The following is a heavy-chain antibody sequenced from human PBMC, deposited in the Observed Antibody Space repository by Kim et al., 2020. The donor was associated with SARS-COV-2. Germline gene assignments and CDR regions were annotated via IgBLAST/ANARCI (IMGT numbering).Heavy chain of an antibody. CDR1: GGSISSGGYY. CDR2: IYYSGST. Sequence: SETLSLTCTVSGGSISSGGYYWSWIRQHPGKGLEWIGYIYYSGSTYYNPSLKSRVTISVDTSKNQFSLKLSSVTAADTAVYYCARDRHSSNKRVTMVRGVISGFDPCGQGTLVTVSS. CDR3: ARDRHSSNKRVTMVRGVISGFDP. D-gene: IGHD3-10*01. J-gene: IGHJ5*02. V-gene: IGHV4-31*03.